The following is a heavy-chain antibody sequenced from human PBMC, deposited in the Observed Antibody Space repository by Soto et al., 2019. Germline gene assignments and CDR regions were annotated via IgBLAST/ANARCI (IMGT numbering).Heavy chain of an antibody. CDR1: GYTYTSNA. V-gene: IGHV1-46*01. CDR2: IDPSGGST. Sequence: APVKVSSKACGYTYTSNAIHWVRQAPGQGLEWMGIIDPSGGSTSYAQKFQGRVTMTRDTSTSTVYMELNSLKTEDTAMYYCTRIFSDALDIWGQGTMVTVSS. CDR3: TRIFSDALDI. J-gene: IGHJ3*02.